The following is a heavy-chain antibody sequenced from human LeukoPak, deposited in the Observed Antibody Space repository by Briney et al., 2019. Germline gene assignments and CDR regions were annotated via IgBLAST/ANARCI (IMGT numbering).Heavy chain of an antibody. Sequence: SETLSLTCTVSGGSISSYYWSWIRQPPGKGLEWIGYIYYSGSTNYNPSLKSRVTISVDTSKNQLSLKLSSVTAADTAVYYCARDGAGAADYWGQGTLATVSS. CDR3: ARDGAGAADY. D-gene: IGHD1-26*01. CDR2: IYYSGST. CDR1: GGSISSYY. J-gene: IGHJ4*02. V-gene: IGHV4-59*01.